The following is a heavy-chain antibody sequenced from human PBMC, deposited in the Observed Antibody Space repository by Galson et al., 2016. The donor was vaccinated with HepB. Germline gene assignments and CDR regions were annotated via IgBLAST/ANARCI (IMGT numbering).Heavy chain of an antibody. Sequence: SLRLSCAASGFTFSGYGMHWVRQAPGKGLEWVAADSMDGRRKWYAESVVGRFTISRDNFNNMLYLQMSSLIPDDTAVYFCARRYDTPGYYYIDFWGQGTRVTVSS. V-gene: IGHV3-30*03. CDR1: GFTFSGYG. D-gene: IGHD3-22*01. J-gene: IGHJ4*02. CDR3: ARRYDTPGYYYIDF. CDR2: DSMDGRRK.